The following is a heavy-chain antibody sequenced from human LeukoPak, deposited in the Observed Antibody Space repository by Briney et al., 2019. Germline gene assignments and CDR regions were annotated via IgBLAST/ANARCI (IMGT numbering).Heavy chain of an antibody. CDR2: ITSSSIHT. CDR3: ARSHSRSSQNWFDP. Sequence: QPGGSLRLSCAPSGFTFITYNKNWVRQAPGKGLEWVSSITSSSIHTFYADSVGGRLTISSDKANNSLYLQMNSLRAEQTAVYYCARSHSRSSQNWFDPWGQGTLVTVSS. V-gene: IGHV3-21*01. J-gene: IGHJ5*02. D-gene: IGHD1-26*01. CDR1: GFTFITYN.